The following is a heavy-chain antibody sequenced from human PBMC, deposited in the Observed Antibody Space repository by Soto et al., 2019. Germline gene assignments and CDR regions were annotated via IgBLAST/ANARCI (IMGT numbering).Heavy chain of an antibody. CDR3: GREYCSGGSCYSADY. V-gene: IGHV1-18*01. J-gene: IGHJ4*02. D-gene: IGHD2-15*01. Sequence: QVQLAQSGGEEKRPGASVKVSCKASGYTFTDFGISWVRQAPGQGLEWMGWISSDNDNTIYAQKFQGRVTMTADTSTSTAYMELRSLTSDDTAMYYCGREYCSGGSCYSADYWGQGTLVTVSS. CDR1: GYTFTDFG. CDR2: ISSDNDNT.